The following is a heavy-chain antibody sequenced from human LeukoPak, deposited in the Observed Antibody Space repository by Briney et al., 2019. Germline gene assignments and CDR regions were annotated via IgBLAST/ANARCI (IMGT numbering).Heavy chain of an antibody. J-gene: IGHJ4*02. V-gene: IGHV3-11*05. D-gene: IGHD5-18*01. CDR1: GFTFSDYF. CDR3: ARDGHTAASDY. Sequence: GGPLRLSCAASGFTFSDYFMTWIRQAPGKGLEWVSYISSSGTYINYADSVKGRFTISRDNAKNSLYLQMNSLRAEDTAVYYCARDGHTAASDYWGQGTLVTVSS. CDR2: ISSSGTYI.